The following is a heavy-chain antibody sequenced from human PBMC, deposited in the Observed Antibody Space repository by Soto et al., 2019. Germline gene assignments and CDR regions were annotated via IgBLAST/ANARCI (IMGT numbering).Heavy chain of an antibody. CDR1: GYPFTIYG. CDR2: ISGYNGNT. V-gene: IGHV1-18*01. CDR3: ARDSQRQISYDGNSYFDF. J-gene: IGHJ4*02. Sequence: QVQLVQSGAEVKKPGASVKVSCKTSGYPFTIYGISWVRQAPGQGLEWMGWISGYNGNTNYAQKFQGRVTMTTDTSTNTAYIELRSLRSDDTAVYFCARDSQRQISYDGNSYFDFWGQGTLVTVSS. D-gene: IGHD3-22*01.